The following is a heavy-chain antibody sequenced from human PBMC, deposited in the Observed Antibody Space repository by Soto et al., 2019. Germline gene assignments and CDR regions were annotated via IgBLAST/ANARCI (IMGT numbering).Heavy chain of an antibody. CDR2: IYPGDSDT. V-gene: IGHV5-51*01. CDR1: GYSFTSYW. CDR3: ARVLNYYDSSGYYRALDY. J-gene: IGHJ4*02. D-gene: IGHD3-22*01. Sequence: HGESLKISCKGSGYSFTSYWIGWVRQMPGKGLEWMGIIYPGDSDTRYSPSFQGQVTISADKSISTAYLQWSSLKASDTAMYYCARVLNYYDSSGYYRALDYWGQGTLGTVSS.